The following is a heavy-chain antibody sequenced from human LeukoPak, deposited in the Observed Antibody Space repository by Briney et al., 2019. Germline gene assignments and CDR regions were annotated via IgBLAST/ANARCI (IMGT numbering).Heavy chain of an antibody. CDR1: GFTFNDYT. CDR2: ITGDCNYI. J-gene: IGHJ4*02. D-gene: IGHD3-3*01. CDR3: ARERNFYYFDY. Sequence: GGSLRLSCAASGFTFNDYTMTWVRQAPGRGLEWVSSITGDCNYIFYADSVKGRFTISRDNAQNSLFLELNSLRGEDTAVYYCARERNFYYFDYWGQGALVTVSS. V-gene: IGHV3-21*01.